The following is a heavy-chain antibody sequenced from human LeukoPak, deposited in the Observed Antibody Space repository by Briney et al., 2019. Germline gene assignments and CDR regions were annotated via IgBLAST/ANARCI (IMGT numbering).Heavy chain of an antibody. Sequence: ASLKLSCKASGYTFTGYSIHWVPQAPGQGLEWMGWINPNRGGTNYAQKFQGRVTITRDTSITTAYMELSRLRSDDTAVYYCARGKVSSGIQVWLPSYWGQGTLVTVSS. D-gene: IGHD5-18*01. V-gene: IGHV1-2*02. CDR2: INPNRGGT. CDR1: GYTFTGYS. J-gene: IGHJ4*02. CDR3: ARGKVSSGIQVWLPSY.